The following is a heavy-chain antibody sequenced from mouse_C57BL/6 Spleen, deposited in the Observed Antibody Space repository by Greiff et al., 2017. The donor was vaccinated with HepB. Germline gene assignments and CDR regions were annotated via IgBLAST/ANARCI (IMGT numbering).Heavy chain of an antibody. V-gene: IGHV5-17*01. CDR1: GFTFSDYG. CDR2: ISSGSSTI. Sequence: EVKLVESGGGLVKPGGSLKLSCAASGFTFSDYGMHWVRQAPEKGLEWVAYISSGSSTIYYADTVKGRFTISRDNAKNTLFLQMTSLRSEDTAMYYCARDPGYAMDYWGQGTSVTVSS. J-gene: IGHJ4*01. CDR3: ARDPGYAMDY.